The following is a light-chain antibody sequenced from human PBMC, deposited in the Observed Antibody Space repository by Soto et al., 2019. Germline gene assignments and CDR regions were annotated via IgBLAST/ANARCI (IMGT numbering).Light chain of an antibody. V-gene: IGKV3-11*01. J-gene: IGKJ1*01. CDR1: QSVSTY. CDR3: QQRSNWPPT. Sequence: EIVLTQSPATLALSPGEKPTLSCKASQSVSTYLAWYQQKPGQAPRIFIYDASNRATGIPARFSGSGSGTEFTLTISSLEPEDFEVYYCQQRSNWPPTFGQGTKVDI. CDR2: DAS.